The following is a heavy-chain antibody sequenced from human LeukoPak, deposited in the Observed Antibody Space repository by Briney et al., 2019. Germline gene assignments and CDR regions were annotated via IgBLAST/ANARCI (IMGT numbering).Heavy chain of an antibody. Sequence: ASETLSLTCTVSGGSVSSGSFHWSWIRQPPGKGLEWIGYIYYSGSTNYNPSLKSRVTMSIDTSKNQFSLKLSSVTAADTAVYYCARGFGFGEPTFDYWGQGTLVTVSS. CDR3: ARGFGFGEPTFDY. D-gene: IGHD3-10*01. CDR2: IYYSGST. J-gene: IGHJ4*02. CDR1: GGSVSSGSFH. V-gene: IGHV4-61*01.